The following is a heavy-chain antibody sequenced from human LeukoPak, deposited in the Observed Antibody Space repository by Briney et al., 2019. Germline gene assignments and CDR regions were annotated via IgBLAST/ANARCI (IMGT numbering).Heavy chain of an antibody. CDR1: GFTFSSYS. D-gene: IGHD3-22*01. V-gene: IGHV3-21*01. CDR3: ARGLYDSSGPPIYYFDY. Sequence: PGGSLRLSCAASGFTFSSYSMNWVRQAPGKGLEWVSSISSSSYIYYADSVKGRFTISRDNAKNSLYLQMNSLRAEDTAVYYCARGLYDSSGPPIYYFDYWGQGTLVTVSS. J-gene: IGHJ4*02. CDR2: ISSSSYI.